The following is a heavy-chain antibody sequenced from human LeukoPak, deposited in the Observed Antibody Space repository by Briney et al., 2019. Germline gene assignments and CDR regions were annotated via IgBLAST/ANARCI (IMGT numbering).Heavy chain of an antibody. J-gene: IGHJ4*02. CDR3: ARDPRYRSTWYYFDY. D-gene: IGHD6-13*01. V-gene: IGHV3-33*01. CDR2: VWYDGSKK. Sequence: GGSLRLSCAASGFTFSSYALHWVRQAPGKGLEWVAVVWYDGSKKYYADSVKGRFTISRDNSKNTLYLQMNSLRAEDTAVYYCARDPRYRSTWYYFDYWGQGTLVTVSS. CDR1: GFTFSSYA.